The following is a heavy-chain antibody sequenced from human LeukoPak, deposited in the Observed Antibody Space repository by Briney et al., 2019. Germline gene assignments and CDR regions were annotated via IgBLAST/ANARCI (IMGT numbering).Heavy chain of an antibody. V-gene: IGHV3-48*04. J-gene: IGHJ4*02. CDR3: AAAVAPKGGISS. CDR1: GFTFSSYA. Sequence: PGGSLRLSCAASGFTFSSYAMSWVRQAPGKGLEWVSYISSSGGTIYYAESVKGRFTISRDNAKNSLYLQMNSLRAEDTAVYYCAAAVAPKGGISSWGQGTLVTVSS. CDR2: ISSSGGTI. D-gene: IGHD6-19*01.